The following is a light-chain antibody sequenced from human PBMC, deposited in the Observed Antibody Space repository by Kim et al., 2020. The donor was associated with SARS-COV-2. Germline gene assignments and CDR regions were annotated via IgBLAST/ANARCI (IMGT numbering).Light chain of an antibody. CDR2: EVN. CDR1: SSDIGSYTR. CDR3: SSSANSSTLV. V-gene: IGLV2-18*02. Sequence: QFALTQPPSVSGSPGQSVTISCTGTSSDIGSYTRVSWYQQPPGTAPKLMIYEVNNRPSGVPDRFSGSKSGNTASLTISELQAEDEADYYCSSSANSSTLVFGGGTKLTVL. J-gene: IGLJ2*01.